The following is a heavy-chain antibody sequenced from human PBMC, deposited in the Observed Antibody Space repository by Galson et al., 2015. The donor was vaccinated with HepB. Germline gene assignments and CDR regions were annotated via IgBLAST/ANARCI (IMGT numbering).Heavy chain of an antibody. CDR2: IYYSGTT. CDR3: ARSTWEGPFDY. J-gene: IGHJ4*02. V-gene: IGHV4-39*01. D-gene: IGHD1-26*01. Sequence: ETLSLTCTVSGGSMRISSYYWAWIRQPPGKGLEWIGSIYYSGTTYYESSLKSRVTISVDTSKNQFSLRLTSVTAADTSVYYCARSTWEGPFDYWGQGALVTVSS. CDR1: GGSMRISSYY.